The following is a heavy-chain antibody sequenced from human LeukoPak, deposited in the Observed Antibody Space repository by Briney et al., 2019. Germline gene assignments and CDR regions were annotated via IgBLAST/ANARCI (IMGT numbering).Heavy chain of an antibody. CDR2: IIPIFGTA. J-gene: IGHJ6*04. V-gene: IGHV1-69*01. CDR3: ASPGSGSSDYYYYGMDV. CDR1: GGTFSSYA. Sequence: ASVKVSCKASGGTFSSYAISWVRQAPGQGLEWMGGIIPIFGTASYAQKFQGRVTITAGESTSTAYMELSSLRSEDTAVYYCASPGSGSSDYYYYGMDVWGKGTTVTVSS. D-gene: IGHD3-10*01.